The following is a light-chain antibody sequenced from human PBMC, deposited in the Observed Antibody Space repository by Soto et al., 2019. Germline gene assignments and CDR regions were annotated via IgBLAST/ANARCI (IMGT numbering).Light chain of an antibody. CDR2: DAS. CDR1: QSISNN. CDR3: QQYNNWART. Sequence: EIVMTQSPATLSVSPGERANLSCRASQSISNNLAWYQQKHGQAPRLLIYDASTRATGVPDRFSGSGSGTEFTLYISSLQSEDFAVYYCQQYNNWARTCGQGTKVEIK. J-gene: IGKJ1*01. V-gene: IGKV3-15*01.